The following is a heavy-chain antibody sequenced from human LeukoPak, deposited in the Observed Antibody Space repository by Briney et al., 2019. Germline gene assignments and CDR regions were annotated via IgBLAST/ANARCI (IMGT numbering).Heavy chain of an antibody. CDR3: ARAGSSLYYFDY. V-gene: IGHV4-31*03. Sequence: SQTLSLTCTVSGGSISSGGYYCSWVRQHPGKGLEWIVYIYYSGSNYYNPSLKSRVTISVDTSKNQFSLKLSSVTAADTAVYYCARAGSSLYYFDYWGQGTLVTVSS. CDR2: IYYSGSN. D-gene: IGHD1-26*01. CDR1: GGSISSGGYY. J-gene: IGHJ4*02.